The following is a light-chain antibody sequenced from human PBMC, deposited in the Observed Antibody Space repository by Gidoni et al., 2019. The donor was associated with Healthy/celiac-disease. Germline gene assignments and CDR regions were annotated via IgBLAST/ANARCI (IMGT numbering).Light chain of an antibody. CDR1: QSISSW. CDR2: KAS. J-gene: IGKJ1*01. V-gene: IGKV1-5*03. Sequence: DIQMTQSPSTLSASVGDRVTITCRASQSISSWLAWYQQKPGKAPKLLIYKASSLESGVPSRFSGSGSGTEFTLTIISLQPDDFATYYCQQYNSYPWTFGQGTKVKIK. CDR3: QQYNSYPWT.